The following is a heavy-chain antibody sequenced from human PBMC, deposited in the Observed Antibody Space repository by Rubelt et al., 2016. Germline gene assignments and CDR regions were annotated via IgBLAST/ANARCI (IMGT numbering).Heavy chain of an antibody. CDR2: LNQDGSQR. V-gene: IGHV3-7*01. Sequence: QLQESGPGLVKPSETLSLTCTVSGGSISSSSYYWGWIRQPPGKGLEWVANLNQDGSQRYYVESVKGPLPIPHTNAKNSRFRQMNSLGAEDRAVYYCVNDGAGGGSSLEGYWGQGTLVTVAS. J-gene: IGHJ4*02. D-gene: IGHD6-13*01. CDR3: VNDGAGGGSSLEGY. CDR1: GGSISSSSYY.